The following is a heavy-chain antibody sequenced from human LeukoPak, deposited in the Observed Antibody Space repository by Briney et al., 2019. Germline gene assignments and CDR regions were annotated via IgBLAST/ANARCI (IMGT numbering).Heavy chain of an antibody. CDR2: ISYDGSNK. CDR1: GFTFSSYA. J-gene: IGHJ4*02. V-gene: IGHV3-30*04. Sequence: PGRSLRLSCAASGFTFSSYAMHWVRQAPGKGLEWVAVISYDGSNKYYADSVKGRFTISRDNSKNTLYLQMNSLRSEDTAVNYCVTGRNYYYDYWGQGTLVTVSS. D-gene: IGHD3-22*01. CDR3: VTGRNYYYDY.